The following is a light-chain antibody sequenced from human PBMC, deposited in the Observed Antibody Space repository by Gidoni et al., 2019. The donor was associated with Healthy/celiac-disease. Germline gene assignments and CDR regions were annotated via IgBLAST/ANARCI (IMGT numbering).Light chain of an antibody. J-gene: IGKJ4*01. CDR1: QDISSW. Sequence: DIQMTQSPSSVSASVGDRVTITCRASQDISSWLAWYQQKPGKAPNLLIYAASSLQSGVPSRFSGSGSGTDFTLTICSLQPEDFATYYCQQANSFPPTFGGGTKVEIK. CDR2: AAS. V-gene: IGKV1D-12*01. CDR3: QQANSFPPT.